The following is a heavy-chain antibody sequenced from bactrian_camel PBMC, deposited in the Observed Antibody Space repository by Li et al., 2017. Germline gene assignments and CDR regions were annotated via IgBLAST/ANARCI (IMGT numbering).Heavy chain of an antibody. V-gene: IGHV3-2*01. D-gene: IGHD2*01. J-gene: IGHJ4*01. CDR1: GFAFTSYD. Sequence: HVQLVESGGALVQPGGTLTLSCATSGFAFTSYDMNWVRQVPGKGLEWVSSILSDGSKTYYADSVKGRFTISQDNSKNTLFLQMNVLRPEDTAMYYCAARKVARGSHFSLGRAPALRRDEYNFWGQGTQVTVS. CDR2: ILSDGSKT. CDR3: AARKVARGSHFSLGRAPALRRDEYNF.